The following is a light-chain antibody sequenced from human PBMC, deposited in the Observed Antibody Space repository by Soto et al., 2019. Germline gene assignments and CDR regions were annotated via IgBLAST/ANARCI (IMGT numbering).Light chain of an antibody. V-gene: IGLV1-40*01. CDR3: QTFDSSLTISWV. Sequence: QSVLTQPPSVSGAPGQRVTISCTGSSSNIGAGYDVHWYQQLPGTAPKLLISGDNTRPSGVPDRFSGSRSGTSASLAITGLQAEDEADYYCQTFDSSLTISWVFGGGTKVTVL. J-gene: IGLJ3*02. CDR1: SSNIGAGYD. CDR2: GDN.